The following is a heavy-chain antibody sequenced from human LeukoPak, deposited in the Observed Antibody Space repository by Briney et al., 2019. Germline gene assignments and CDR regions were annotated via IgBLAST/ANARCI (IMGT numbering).Heavy chain of an antibody. CDR3: ARGTAATAGIDY. CDR1: EFTFGDYW. D-gene: IGHD6-13*01. V-gene: IGHV3-74*01. Sequence: SGGSLRLSCAASEFTFGDYWMHWVRQVPGKGLVWVSHINTDGSSPTYGDSAKGRFTVSRGNAKNTLFLQMNRLRVEDTAVCYCARGTAATAGIDYWGQGTLVTVSS. J-gene: IGHJ4*02. CDR2: INTDGSSP.